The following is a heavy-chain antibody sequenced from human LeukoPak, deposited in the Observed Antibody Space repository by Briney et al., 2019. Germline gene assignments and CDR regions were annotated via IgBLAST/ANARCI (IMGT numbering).Heavy chain of an antibody. CDR2: IYYRGNT. J-gene: IGHJ4*02. Sequence: SETLSLTCTVSGDSISIYNYFSGWIRQPPGKGLEWVGSIYYRGNTYYNPSLKSRVTLSADTSKNQFSLKVTSVTAADTAVYYCASGSSGYYWDFDYWGQGALVTVSS. D-gene: IGHD3-22*01. CDR3: ASGSSGYYWDFDY. V-gene: IGHV4-39*01. CDR1: GDSISIYNYF.